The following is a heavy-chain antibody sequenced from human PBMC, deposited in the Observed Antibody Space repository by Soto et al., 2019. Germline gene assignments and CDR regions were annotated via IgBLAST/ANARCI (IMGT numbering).Heavy chain of an antibody. CDR3: ARALREELPIYYFDS. D-gene: IGHD1-7*01. J-gene: IGHJ4*02. Sequence: QVTLKESGPVLVKPTETLTLTCTVSGLSLSKARMGVSWIRQPPGRALEWLAHIFWNDERSYNTSLKSRLTISRDTSKSQVVLTMTNVDPVDTGTYFCARALREELPIYYFDSWGKGTLVTVSS. CDR1: GLSLSKARMG. CDR2: IFWNDER. V-gene: IGHV2-26*01.